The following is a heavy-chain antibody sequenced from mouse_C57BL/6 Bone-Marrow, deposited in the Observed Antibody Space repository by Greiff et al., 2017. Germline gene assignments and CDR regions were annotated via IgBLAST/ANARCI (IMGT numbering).Heavy chain of an antibody. D-gene: IGHD1-1*01. Sequence: QVQLQQSGAELVRPGTSVKLSCKASGYTFTSYWMHWVKQRPGQGLEWIGVIDPSDSYTNYNQKFKGKATLTVDTSSSTAYMQLSSLTSEDAAVYYCARDDGSRRSAYWGQGTLVTVSA. CDR2: IDPSDSYT. J-gene: IGHJ3*01. CDR3: ARDDGSRRSAY. V-gene: IGHV1-59*01. CDR1: GYTFTSYW.